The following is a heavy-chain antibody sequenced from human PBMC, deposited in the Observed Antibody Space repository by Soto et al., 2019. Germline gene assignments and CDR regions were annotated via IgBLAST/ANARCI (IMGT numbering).Heavy chain of an antibody. CDR1: GNNFSSYW. CDR3: ARQGYCSSTNCRYYYYAMDV. J-gene: IGHJ6*02. D-gene: IGHD2-2*01. Sequence: PRESLKISCKGFGNNFSSYWISWVRQMAGKSPGFMGRIDPSDSYINYSPSFQGHVTISADKSISTAYLQWSSLKASDTAMYYCARQGYCSSTNCRYYYYAMDVWGQGTTVTVSS. CDR2: IDPSDSYI. V-gene: IGHV5-10-1*01.